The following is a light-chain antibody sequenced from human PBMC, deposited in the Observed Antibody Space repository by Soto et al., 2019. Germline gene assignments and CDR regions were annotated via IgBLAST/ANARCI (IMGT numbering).Light chain of an antibody. J-gene: IGKJ4*01. V-gene: IGKV1-5*01. CDR1: QSISSW. CDR2: DAS. Sequence: DIQMTQSPSTLSASVGDRVTITCRASQSISSWLAWYQQNPGKAPKLLIFDASRLETGVPSRFSGSGSGTQFTLTISSLQPDDLATYYCQQYNSYPLTFGGWTKVEIK. CDR3: QQYNSYPLT.